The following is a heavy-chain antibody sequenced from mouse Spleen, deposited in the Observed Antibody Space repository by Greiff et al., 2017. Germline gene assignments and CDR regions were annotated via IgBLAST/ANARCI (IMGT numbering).Heavy chain of an antibody. J-gene: IGHJ2*01. CDR1: GYTFTDYY. Sequence: EVQLQQSGPELVKPGASVKISCKASGYTFTDYYMNWVKQSHGKSLEWIGDINPNNGGTSYNQKFKGKATLTVDKSSSTAYMELRSLTSEDSAVYYCAREEPGNYFDYWGQGTTLTVSS. CDR3: AREEPGNYFDY. V-gene: IGHV1-26*01. CDR2: INPNNGGT. D-gene: IGHD4-1*01.